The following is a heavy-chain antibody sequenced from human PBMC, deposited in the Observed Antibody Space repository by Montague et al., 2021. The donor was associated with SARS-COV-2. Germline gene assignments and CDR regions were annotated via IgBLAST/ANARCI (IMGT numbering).Heavy chain of an antibody. Sequence: SETLSLTCSVSGGSIGSDYWSWRRQPPGKGMEWIGHIHYSGSNTNSPSFTSRVTISIGTPKNQFSLKLSSVTAAATAVSYCARSLDPSGTYYLPYWGQGTLVTVSS. V-gene: IGHV4-59*01. CDR3: ARSLDPSGTYYLPY. CDR2: IHYSGSN. J-gene: IGHJ4*02. D-gene: IGHD3-10*01. CDR1: GGSIGSDY.